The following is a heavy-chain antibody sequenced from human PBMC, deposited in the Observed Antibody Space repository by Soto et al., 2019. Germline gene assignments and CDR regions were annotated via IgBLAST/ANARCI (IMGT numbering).Heavy chain of an antibody. D-gene: IGHD6-13*01. V-gene: IGHV4-34*01. CDR2: INQTGST. J-gene: IGHJ4*02. CDR1: GGSFSGYY. CDR3: ARTYRRSWSPFDY. Sequence: QVQLQQWGAGLLKPSETLSLTCAVYGGSFSGYYWSWIRQPPGKGLEWIGEINQTGSTNYKPALKSRVTISVDPSKDPFSLKRGSVNAADPGVYYCARTYRRSWSPFDYWGPGTLVIVSS.